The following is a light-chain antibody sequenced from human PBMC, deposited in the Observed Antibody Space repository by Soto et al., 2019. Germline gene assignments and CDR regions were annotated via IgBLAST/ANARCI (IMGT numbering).Light chain of an antibody. CDR1: SRDVGAYNY. CDR2: DVS. J-gene: IGLJ2*01. Sequence: QSALTQPASVSGSPGQSITISCTGTSRDVGAYNYVSWYQQHPGKAPKLMIYDVSDRPSGVSKRFSGSKSGNTASLTISGLQAEDEADYYCSSYTTSSTVVFGGGTKLTVL. CDR3: SSYTTSSTVV. V-gene: IGLV2-14*01.